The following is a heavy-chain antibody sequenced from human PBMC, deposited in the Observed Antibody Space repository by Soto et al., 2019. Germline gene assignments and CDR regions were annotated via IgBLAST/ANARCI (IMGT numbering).Heavy chain of an antibody. V-gene: IGHV4-30-2*01. J-gene: IGHJ4*02. CDR2: IYHSGST. CDR3: ARAANYYDSSGYYIFDY. Sequence: PSETLALTCAFSDGSISIGGYSWSWIRQPPGKGLEWIGYIYHSGSTYYNPSLKSRVTISVDRSKNQFSLKLSSVTAADTAVYYCARAANYYDSSGYYIFDYWGQGTMVTVSS. D-gene: IGHD3-22*01. CDR1: DGSISIGGYS.